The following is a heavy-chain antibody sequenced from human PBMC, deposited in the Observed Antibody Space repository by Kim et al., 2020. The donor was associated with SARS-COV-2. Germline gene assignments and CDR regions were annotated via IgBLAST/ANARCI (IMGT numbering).Heavy chain of an antibody. D-gene: IGHD5-18*01. Sequence: GGSLRLSCAASGFTFSSYGMHWVRQAPGKGLEWVAVIWYDGSNKYYADSVKGRFTISRDNSKNTLYLQMNSLRAEDTAVYYCARSERSSYDPTDYWGQGTLVTVSS. V-gene: IGHV3-33*01. CDR2: IWYDGSNK. CDR1: GFTFSSYG. CDR3: ARSERSSYDPTDY. J-gene: IGHJ4*02.